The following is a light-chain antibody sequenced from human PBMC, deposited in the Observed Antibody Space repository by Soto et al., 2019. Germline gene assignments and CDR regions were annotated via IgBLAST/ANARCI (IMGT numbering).Light chain of an antibody. Sequence: QSALTQHASVSGSPGQSITISCTGTSSDVGTYNYVSWYQHHPGKAPKLIVYDVSNRPSGVSNRFSGSKSGNTASLTISGLQAEDEADYFCNSYTGTSSPYVFGTGTKLTVL. CDR3: NSYTGTSSPYV. J-gene: IGLJ1*01. CDR2: DVS. CDR1: SSDVGTYNY. V-gene: IGLV2-14*03.